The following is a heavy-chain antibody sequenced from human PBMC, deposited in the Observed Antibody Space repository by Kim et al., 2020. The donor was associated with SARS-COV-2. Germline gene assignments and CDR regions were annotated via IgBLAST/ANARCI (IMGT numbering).Heavy chain of an antibody. V-gene: IGHV4-39*01. CDR1: GGSISSSSYY. Sequence: SETLSLTCTVSGGSISSSSYYWGWIRQPPGKGLEWIGSIYYSGSTYYNPSLKSRVTISVDTSKNQFSLKLSSVTAADTAVYYCARLGRKWELRGIMDVWGQGTTVTVSS. CDR3: ARLGRKWELRGIMDV. D-gene: IGHD1-26*01. J-gene: IGHJ6*02. CDR2: IYYSGST.